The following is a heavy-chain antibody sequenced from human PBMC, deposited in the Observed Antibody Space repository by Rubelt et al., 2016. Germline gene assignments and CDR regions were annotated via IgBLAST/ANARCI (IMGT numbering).Heavy chain of an antibody. D-gene: IGHD6-19*01. J-gene: IGHJ4*02. CDR3: AHKVNSGFDH. CDR2: IYWDDDK. Sequence: QITLKESGPTLVKPTQTLTLTCTFSGFSLSTSRVGVGWIRHPPGKALEWLALIYWDDDKRYSPSLKNRLTITKDTSKNQVVLTMTNMDPVDTATYNCAHKVNSGFDHWGQGTLVTVSS. CDR1: GFSLSTSRVG. V-gene: IGHV2-5*02.